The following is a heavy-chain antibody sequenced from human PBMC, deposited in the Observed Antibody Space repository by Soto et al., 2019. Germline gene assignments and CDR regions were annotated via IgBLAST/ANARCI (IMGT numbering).Heavy chain of an antibody. V-gene: IGHV1-18*01. CDR1: GYTFTSFG. Sequence: QVQLVQSGPEVKKPRASVKVSCKTSGYTFTSFGISWVRQAPGQGLEWMGWITTDKGKTNYAQKFQGRVTMTTDTSTSTAYMELRSLTSDDTAVYYCATRSPAFDYWGQGTLVTVSS. CDR2: ITTDKGKT. CDR3: ATRSPAFDY. J-gene: IGHJ4*02.